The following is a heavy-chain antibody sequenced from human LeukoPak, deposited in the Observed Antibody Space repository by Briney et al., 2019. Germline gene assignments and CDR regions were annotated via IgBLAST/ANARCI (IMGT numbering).Heavy chain of an antibody. D-gene: IGHD3-10*01. CDR3: ARISGDTYFYGMDV. CDR1: GFSLSTSGMC. CDR2: IDWDDDK. Sequence: ESGPTLVNPTQTLTLTCTFSGFSLSTSGMCVSWIRQPPGKALEWLARIDWDDDKYCSTSLKTRLTISKDASKNQVVLTMTNMDPVDTATYYCARISGDTYFYGMDVWGQGTTVTVSS. V-gene: IGHV2-70*11. J-gene: IGHJ6*02.